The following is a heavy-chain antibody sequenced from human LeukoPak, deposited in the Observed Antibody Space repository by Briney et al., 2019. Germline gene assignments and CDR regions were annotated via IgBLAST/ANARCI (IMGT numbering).Heavy chain of an antibody. D-gene: IGHD4-17*01. J-gene: IGHJ4*02. V-gene: IGHV4-59*08. CDR2: IHYSGST. CDR1: GGSIRSYY. Sequence: KTSETLSLTCTVSGGSIRSYYWSWIRQPPGKGLEWTGYIHYSGSTNYNPSLKSRVTMSVDTSKNQFSLKLSSVTAADTAVYYCARRPYGDYTIDSWGQGTLVTVSS. CDR3: ARRPYGDYTIDS.